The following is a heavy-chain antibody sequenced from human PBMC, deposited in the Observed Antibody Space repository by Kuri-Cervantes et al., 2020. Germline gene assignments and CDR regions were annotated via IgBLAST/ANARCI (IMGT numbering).Heavy chain of an antibody. J-gene: IGHJ4*02. CDR3: TTGMI. Sequence: GESLKISCAASGFTFDDYGMSWVRQAPGKGLEWVGRIKSKTDGGTTDYAAPVKGRFTISRDDSKNTLFLHMNSLKTEDSAVYYCTTGMIWGQGTLVTVSS. CDR1: GFTFDDYG. D-gene: IGHD3-16*01. CDR2: IKSKTDGGTT. V-gene: IGHV3-15*01.